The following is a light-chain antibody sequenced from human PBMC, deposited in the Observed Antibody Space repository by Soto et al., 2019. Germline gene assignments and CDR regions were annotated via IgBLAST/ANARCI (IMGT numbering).Light chain of an antibody. CDR3: CSYAGSSTYV. Sequence: QSAPTQPASVSGSPGQSITIPCTGTSSDVGSYNLVSWYQQHPGKAPKLMIYESSKRPSGVSNRFSGSKSGNTASLTISGLQAEDEADYYCCSYAGSSTYVFGTGTKLTVL. J-gene: IGLJ1*01. CDR2: ESS. V-gene: IGLV2-23*01. CDR1: SSDVGSYNL.